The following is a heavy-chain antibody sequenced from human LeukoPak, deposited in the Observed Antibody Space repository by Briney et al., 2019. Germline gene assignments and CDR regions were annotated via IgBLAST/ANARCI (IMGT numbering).Heavy chain of an antibody. Sequence: ASVKVSCKVSGYTLTELSMHWVRQAPGKGLEWMGGFDPEDGETIYAQKFQGRVTMTEDTSTDTAYMELSSRRSEDTAVYYCATAEDIGVAPDYWGQGTLVTVSS. CDR2: FDPEDGET. CDR3: ATAEDIGVAPDY. J-gene: IGHJ4*02. D-gene: IGHD2-2*01. CDR1: GYTLTELS. V-gene: IGHV1-24*01.